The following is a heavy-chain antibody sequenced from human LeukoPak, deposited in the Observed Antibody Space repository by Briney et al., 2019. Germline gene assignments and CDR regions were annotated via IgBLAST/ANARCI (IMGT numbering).Heavy chain of an antibody. D-gene: IGHD2-15*01. V-gene: IGHV3-66*01. J-gene: IGHJ4*02. Sequence: PGGSLRLPCAASGFTVSSNYMSWVRQAPGKGLEWVSIIYSGGNAYYAESVKGRFTISRDNSKNTLYLQMNSLRAEDTAVYYCARDPGSCSGGSCYPYYFDYWGQGTLVTVSS. CDR3: ARDPGSCSGGSCYPYYFDY. CDR2: IYSGGNA. CDR1: GFTVSSNY.